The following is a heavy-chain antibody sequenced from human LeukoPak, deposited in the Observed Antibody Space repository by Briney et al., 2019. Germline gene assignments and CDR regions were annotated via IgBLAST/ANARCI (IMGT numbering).Heavy chain of an antibody. J-gene: IGHJ3*02. CDR3: AKENIYCSGTSCYHDAFDI. Sequence: GRSLRLSCAASGFTFDDYAMHWVRRAPGKGLEWVSGVSWNSVSLDYADSVKGRFTISRDNAKNSLYLQMNSLRAEDTALYYCAKENIYCSGTSCYHDAFDIWGQGTMVTVSS. CDR1: GFTFDDYA. V-gene: IGHV3-9*01. D-gene: IGHD2-2*01. CDR2: VSWNSVSL.